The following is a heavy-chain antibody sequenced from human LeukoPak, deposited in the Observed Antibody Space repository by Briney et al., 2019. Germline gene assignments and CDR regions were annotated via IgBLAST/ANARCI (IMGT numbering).Heavy chain of an antibody. CDR1: GFTFSSYG. CDR2: IRYDGSNK. Sequence: PGGSLRLSCAASGFTFSSYGMHWVRQAPGQGLEWVAFIRYDGSNKYYADSVKGRFTISRDNSKNTLYLQMNSLRAEDTAVYYCARVNSGWYLFDYWGQGTLVTVSS. J-gene: IGHJ4*02. CDR3: ARVNSGWYLFDY. V-gene: IGHV3-30*02. D-gene: IGHD6-19*01.